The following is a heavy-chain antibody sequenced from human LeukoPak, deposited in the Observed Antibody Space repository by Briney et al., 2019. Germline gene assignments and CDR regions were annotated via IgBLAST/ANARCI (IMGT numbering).Heavy chain of an antibody. V-gene: IGHV3-23*01. CDR2: ISGSGGST. Sequence: GGSLRLSCAASGFTFSSYGMSWVRQAPGKGLELVSAISGSGGSTYYADSVKGRFTISRDNSKNTLYLQMNSLRAEDTALYKRTTEYDILTGYSVPLFDYWGQGTLVTVSS. D-gene: IGHD3-9*01. CDR1: GFTFSSYG. CDR3: TTEYDILTGYSVPLFDY. J-gene: IGHJ4*02.